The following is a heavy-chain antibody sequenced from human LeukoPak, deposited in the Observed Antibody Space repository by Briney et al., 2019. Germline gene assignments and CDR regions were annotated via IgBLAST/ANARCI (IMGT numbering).Heavy chain of an antibody. CDR1: GFTFSSYA. CDR3: AKDRGTTIFGVVIITMDV. J-gene: IGHJ6*04. CDR2: ISYDGSNK. D-gene: IGHD3-3*01. V-gene: IGHV3-30-3*01. Sequence: PGGSLRLSCAASGFTFSSYAMHWVRQAPGKGLEWVAVISYDGSNKYYADSVKGRFTISRDNSKNTLYLQMNSLRAEDTAVYYCAKDRGTTIFGVVIITMDVWGKGTTVTVSS.